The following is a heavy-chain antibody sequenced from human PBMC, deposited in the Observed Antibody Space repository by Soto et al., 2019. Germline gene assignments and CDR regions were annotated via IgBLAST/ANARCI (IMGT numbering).Heavy chain of an antibody. J-gene: IGHJ4*02. Sequence: VQLLQSGAEVKKPGASVKVSCKASGYTFTSYGINWVRQAPGQGLEWMGRISTFNGNTKFAPKFQGRVTMTTDTDTTTVYMELRSLRSNDTAVYYCARERGLTVSTLLGYWGQGTLVTVSS. D-gene: IGHD2-21*01. CDR2: ISTFNGNT. CDR1: GYTFTSYG. CDR3: ARERGLTVSTLLGY. V-gene: IGHV1-18*01.